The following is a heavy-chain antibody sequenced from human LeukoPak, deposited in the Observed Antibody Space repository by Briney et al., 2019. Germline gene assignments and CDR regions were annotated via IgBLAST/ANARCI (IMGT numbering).Heavy chain of an antibody. CDR1: GGTFSSYA. Sequence: ASVEVSCKASGGTFSSYAISWVRQAPGQGLEWMGGIIPIFGTANYAQKFQGRVTITADESTSTAYMELSSLRSEDTAVYYCASHTGDSFRRYYYYGMDVWGKGTTVTVSS. D-gene: IGHD7-27*01. J-gene: IGHJ6*04. V-gene: IGHV1-69*13. CDR2: IIPIFGTA. CDR3: ASHTGDSFRRYYYYGMDV.